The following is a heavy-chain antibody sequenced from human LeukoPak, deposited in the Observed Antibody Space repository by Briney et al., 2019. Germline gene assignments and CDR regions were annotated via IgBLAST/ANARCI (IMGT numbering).Heavy chain of an antibody. V-gene: IGHV3-21*01. CDR3: ARESYSSGYYYDY. D-gene: IGHD3-22*01. J-gene: IGHJ4*02. CDR2: ISSSSSYI. CDR1: GFTFSSYS. Sequence: GGSLRLSCAASGFTFSSYSMNWVRQAPGKGLEWVSSISSSSSYIYSADSVKGRFTISRDNAKNSLYLQMNSLRAEDTAVYYCARESYSSGYYYDYWGQGTLVTVSS.